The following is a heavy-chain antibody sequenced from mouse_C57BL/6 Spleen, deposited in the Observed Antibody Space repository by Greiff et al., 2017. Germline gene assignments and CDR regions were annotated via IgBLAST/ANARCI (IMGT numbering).Heavy chain of an antibody. D-gene: IGHD1-1*02. Sequence: VKLKESGAELVKPGASVKLSCKASGYTFTEYTIHWVKQRSGQGLEWIGWFYPGSGSIKYNEKFKDKATLTADKSSSTVYMELSRLTSEDSAVYFCARHEEEKGDYGSWFAYWGQGTLVTVSA. CDR2: FYPGSGSI. CDR1: GYTFTEYT. J-gene: IGHJ3*01. CDR3: ARHEEEKGDYGSWFAY. V-gene: IGHV1-62-2*01.